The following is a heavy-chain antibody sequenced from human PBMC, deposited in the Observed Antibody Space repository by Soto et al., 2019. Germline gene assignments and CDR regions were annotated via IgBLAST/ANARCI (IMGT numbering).Heavy chain of an antibody. Sequence: SETLSLTCTVSDGSISTGDYYWSWIRQPPGKGLEWIGYIYYSGSTYYNPSLKSRVTISVDTSKNQFSLKLSSVTAADTAVYYCASGRPSLPDSSGYYYTGGYGYFDYWGQGTLVTVSS. J-gene: IGHJ4*02. CDR2: IYYSGST. CDR1: DGSISTGDYY. V-gene: IGHV4-30-4*01. D-gene: IGHD3-22*01. CDR3: ASGRPSLPDSSGYYYTGGYGYFDY.